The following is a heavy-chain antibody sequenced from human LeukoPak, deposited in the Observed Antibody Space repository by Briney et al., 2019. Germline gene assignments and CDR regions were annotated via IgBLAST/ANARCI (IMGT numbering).Heavy chain of an antibody. CDR2: INQDESKK. D-gene: IGHD2-2*01. CDR1: GFTFSNDW. V-gene: IGHV3-7*01. CDR3: ARDHAYRADY. J-gene: IGHJ4*02. Sequence: GGSLRLSCAASGFTFSNDWMCWVRQAPGKGLEWVANINQDESKKYYADSVKGRFTISRDNAKNSLYLQMSSLTAEDTAIYYCARDHAYRADYWGQGTLVTVSP.